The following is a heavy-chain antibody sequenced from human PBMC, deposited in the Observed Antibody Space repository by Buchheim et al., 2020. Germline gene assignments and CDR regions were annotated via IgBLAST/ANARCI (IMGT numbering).Heavy chain of an antibody. Sequence: QVQLQESGPGLVKPSETLSLTCTASGGSISSYYWSWIRQPPGKGLEWIGYIYYSGSTNYNPSLKSRVTISVDTSKNQFSLKLSSVTAADTAVYYCARGYNSWYYYWGQGTL. J-gene: IGHJ4*02. CDR2: IYYSGST. CDR3: ARGYNSWYYY. D-gene: IGHD6-13*01. CDR1: GGSISSYY. V-gene: IGHV4-59*01.